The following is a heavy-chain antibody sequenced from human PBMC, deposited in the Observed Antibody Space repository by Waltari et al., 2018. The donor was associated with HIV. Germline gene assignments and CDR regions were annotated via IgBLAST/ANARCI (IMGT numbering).Heavy chain of an antibody. V-gene: IGHV1-24*01. D-gene: IGHD3-22*01. CDR3: AIAIVAEGRFDY. CDR1: GYTLTALS. Sequence: QVQLVQSVAEVKKPGASVKVSCKVSGYTLTALSMHWVRQAPGNGLEWMGGFDPEDGETIYAQKFQGRVTMTEDTSTDTAYMELSSLRSEDTAVYYCAIAIVAEGRFDYWGQGTLVTVSS. CDR2: FDPEDGET. J-gene: IGHJ4*02.